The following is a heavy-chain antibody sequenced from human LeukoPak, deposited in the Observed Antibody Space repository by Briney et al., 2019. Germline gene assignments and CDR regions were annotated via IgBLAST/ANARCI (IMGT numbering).Heavy chain of an antibody. J-gene: IGHJ6*02. D-gene: IGHD4-11*01. Sequence: GGSLRLSCAASGFTFSSYGMHWVRQAPGKGLEWVAVISYDGSNKYYADSVKGRFTISRDNSKNTLYLQMNSLRAEDTAVYYCARGTAVTQTHYYYGMDVWGQGTTVTVSS. CDR2: ISYDGSNK. V-gene: IGHV3-30*03. CDR1: GFTFSSYG. CDR3: ARGTAVTQTHYYYGMDV.